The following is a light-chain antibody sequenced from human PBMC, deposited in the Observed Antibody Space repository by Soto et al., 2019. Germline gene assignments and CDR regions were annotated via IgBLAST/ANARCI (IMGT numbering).Light chain of an antibody. CDR2: GAS. Sequence: IVLTQSPGTLSLSPGERVTLSCRASQSVTTRLAWYQHKPGQAPTLLMSGASNRASGVPVRFSGSGSGTDFTLTITRLEPEDFAVYYCQQRSNWPWTFGQGTKVDIK. CDR3: QQRSNWPWT. V-gene: IGKV3-11*01. J-gene: IGKJ1*01. CDR1: QSVTTR.